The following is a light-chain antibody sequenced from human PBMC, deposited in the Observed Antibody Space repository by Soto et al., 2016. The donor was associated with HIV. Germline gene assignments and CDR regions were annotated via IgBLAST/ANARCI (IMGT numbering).Light chain of an antibody. CDR1: SLRSYY. J-gene: IGLJ2*01. CDR2: GQS. Sequence: SSELTQDPAVSVALGQTVKITCQGDSLRSYYATWYQQKPGQAPVFVIYGQSNRPSGIPDRFSGSSSGNIASLTITGAQAEDEADYYCMSRDNNTNPVIFGGGTKLTVL. CDR3: MSRDNNTNPVI. V-gene: IGLV3-19*01.